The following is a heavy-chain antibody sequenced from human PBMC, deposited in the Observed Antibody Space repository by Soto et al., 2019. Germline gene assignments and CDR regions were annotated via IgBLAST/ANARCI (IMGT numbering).Heavy chain of an antibody. CDR2: IIPIFGTA. D-gene: IGHD1-7*01. Sequence: SVKVSCKASGGTFSSYAISWVRQAPGQGLEWMGGIIPIFGTANYAQKFQGRVTITADASTSTAYMELSSLRSEDTAVYYCARGSELADYYYYGMDVWGQGTTVTVSS. V-gene: IGHV1-69*13. CDR1: GGTFSSYA. J-gene: IGHJ6*02. CDR3: ARGSELADYYYYGMDV.